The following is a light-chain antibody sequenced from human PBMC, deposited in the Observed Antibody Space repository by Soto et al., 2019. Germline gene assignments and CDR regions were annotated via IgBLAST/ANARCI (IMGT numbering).Light chain of an antibody. CDR3: QQYYSTPLIT. V-gene: IGKV4-1*01. CDR2: WAS. Sequence: DIVMTQSPDSLAVSLGERATINCKSSQSVLYSSNNKNYLAWYQQKPGQHPKLLIYWASTRESGVTDRFSGSGSGTDFTLTISSLQAEDVAVYYCQQYYSTPLITFGQGTRLEIK. CDR1: QSVLYSSNNKNY. J-gene: IGKJ5*01.